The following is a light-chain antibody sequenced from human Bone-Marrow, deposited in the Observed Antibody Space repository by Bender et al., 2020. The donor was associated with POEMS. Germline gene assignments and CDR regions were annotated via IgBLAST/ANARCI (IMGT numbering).Light chain of an antibody. CDR1: SSDVGVDKY. J-gene: IGLJ1*01. V-gene: IGLV2-8*01. CDR3: SSYAGSNNLYV. CDR2: EVS. Sequence: QSALTQPPSASGSPGQSVTISCTGTSSDVGVDKYVSWYQQHPGKAPKLIIYEVSERPSGVPDRFSGSKSGNTASLTVSGLQAEDEADYYCSSYAGSNNLYVFGTGTKVTVL.